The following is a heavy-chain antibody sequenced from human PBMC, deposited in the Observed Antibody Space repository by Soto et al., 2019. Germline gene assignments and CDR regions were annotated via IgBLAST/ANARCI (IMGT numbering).Heavy chain of an antibody. V-gene: IGHV3-23*01. CDR3: AKALWFGVVLSGGYFDY. CDR2: ISGTGDRT. J-gene: IGHJ4*02. D-gene: IGHD3-10*01. Sequence: EVQLLESGGGLVQPGGSLRLSCAASGFTFSSYAMGWVRQTPGKGLEWVSAISGTGDRTFYADSVKGRFTISRDNSKKILSLQMNSLRAEDTAVYYCAKALWFGVVLSGGYFDYWGQGTLVTVSS. CDR1: GFTFSSYA.